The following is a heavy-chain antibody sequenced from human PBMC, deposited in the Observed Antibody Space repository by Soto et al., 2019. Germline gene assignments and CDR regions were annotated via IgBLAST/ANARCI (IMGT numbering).Heavy chain of an antibody. D-gene: IGHD6-19*01. CDR3: ARGVGSGWWAYYYYYYYMDV. CDR1: GFTFSSYW. Sequence: GGSLRLSCAASGFTFSSYWMSWVRQAPGKGLEWVANIKQDGSEKYYVDSVKGRFTISRDNAKNSLYLQMNSLRAEDTAVYYCARGVGSGWWAYYYYYYYMDVWGKGTTVTVSS. CDR2: IKQDGSEK. V-gene: IGHV3-7*04. J-gene: IGHJ6*03.